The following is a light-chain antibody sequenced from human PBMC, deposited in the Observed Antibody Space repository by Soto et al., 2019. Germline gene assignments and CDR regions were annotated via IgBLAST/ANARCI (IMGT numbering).Light chain of an antibody. Sequence: EIVMTQSPATLSVSPGERATLSCRASQSVSSNLAWYQQKPGQAPRLLIYGASTSATSIPARFSGSGSGTEFTLTISSLQSEDFAVYYCQQYNNWPSTFGQGTKVEIK. V-gene: IGKV3-15*01. CDR2: GAS. J-gene: IGKJ1*01. CDR3: QQYNNWPST. CDR1: QSVSSN.